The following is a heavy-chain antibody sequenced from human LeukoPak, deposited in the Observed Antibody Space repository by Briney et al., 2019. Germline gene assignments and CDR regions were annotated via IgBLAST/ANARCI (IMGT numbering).Heavy chain of an antibody. J-gene: IGHJ4*02. CDR1: GLTFDDYA. CDR3: AKDIAGADTYYFDY. Sequence: PGGSLRLSCAASGLTFDDYAMRWVRQAPGKGLEWVSGISWNSGSIGYADSVKGRFTISRDNAKNSLYLQMNSLRAEDTALYYCAKDIAGADTYYFDYWGQGTLVTVSS. D-gene: IGHD1-26*01. V-gene: IGHV3-9*01. CDR2: ISWNSGSI.